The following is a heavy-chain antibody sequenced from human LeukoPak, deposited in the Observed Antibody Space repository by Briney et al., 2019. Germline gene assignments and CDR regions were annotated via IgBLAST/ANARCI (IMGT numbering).Heavy chain of an antibody. V-gene: IGHV1-18*01. J-gene: IGHJ6*02. Sequence: ASVKVSCKASGYTFTSYGISWVRQAPGQGLEWMGWISAYNGNTNYAQKLQGRVTMTTDTSTSTAYIELRSLRSDDTAVYYCARVGTTGTTAISYYYGMDVWGQGTTVTVSS. CDR1: GYTFTSYG. D-gene: IGHD1-1*01. CDR2: ISAYNGNT. CDR3: ARVGTTGTTAISYYYGMDV.